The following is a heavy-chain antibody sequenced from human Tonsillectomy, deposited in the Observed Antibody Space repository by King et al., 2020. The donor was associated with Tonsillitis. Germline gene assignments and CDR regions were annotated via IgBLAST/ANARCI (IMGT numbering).Heavy chain of an antibody. CDR2: INHSGST. CDR1: GGSFSGYY. D-gene: IGHD4-17*01. J-gene: IGHJ2*01. V-gene: IGHV4-34*01. CDR3: ARGGYGDYENWYFDL. Sequence: VQLQQWGAGLLKPSETLSLTCAVYGGSFSGYYWSWIRQPPGKGLEWIGEINHSGSTNYNPSLKSRVTISVDTSKNQFSLKLSSVTAADTAGYYCARGGYGDYENWYFDLWGRGTLVTVSS.